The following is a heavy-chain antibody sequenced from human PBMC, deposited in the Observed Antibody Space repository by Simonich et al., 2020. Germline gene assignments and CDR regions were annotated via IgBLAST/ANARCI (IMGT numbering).Heavy chain of an antibody. V-gene: IGHV4-39*01. CDR3: ARQRVLMVYAIDY. Sequence: QLQLQESGPGLVKPSETLSLTCTVSGGSISSSSYYWGWIRQPPGKGLEWIGSIYYSGSTYHNPSLKRRVTISVDTSKNQFSLKLSSVTAADTAVYYCARQRVLMVYAIDYWGQGTLFTVSS. CDR2: IYYSGST. J-gene: IGHJ4*02. D-gene: IGHD2-8*01. CDR1: GGSISSSSYY.